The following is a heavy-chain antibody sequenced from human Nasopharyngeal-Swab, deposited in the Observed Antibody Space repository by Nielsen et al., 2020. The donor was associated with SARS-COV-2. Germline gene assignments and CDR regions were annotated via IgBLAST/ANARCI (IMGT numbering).Heavy chain of an antibody. CDR3: VRNEI. V-gene: IGHV3-74*01. Sequence: GESLKISCAAPGFRNNWVHWVRQAPGKGLVWVSRINSDGTSTAYADSVKGRFTISRDNAKNSLDLQMNSLRVEDTAVYYCVRNEIWGQGTLVTVSS. CDR2: INSDGTST. CDR1: GFRNNW. J-gene: IGHJ4*02.